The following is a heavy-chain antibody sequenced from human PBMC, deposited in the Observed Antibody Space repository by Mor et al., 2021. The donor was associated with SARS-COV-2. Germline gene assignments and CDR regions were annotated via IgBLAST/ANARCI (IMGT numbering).Heavy chain of an antibody. Sequence: MHWVRQASGKGLEWVGRIRSKANSYATAYAASVKGRFTISRDDSKNTAYLQMNSLKTEDTAVYYCTRTTSSWEAADYMDVW. CDR3: TRTTSSWEAADYMDV. D-gene: IGHD6-19*01. J-gene: IGHJ6*03. CDR2: IRSKANSYAT. V-gene: IGHV3-73*01.